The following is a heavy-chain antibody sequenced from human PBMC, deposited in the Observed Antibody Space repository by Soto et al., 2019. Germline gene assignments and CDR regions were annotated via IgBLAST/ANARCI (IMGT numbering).Heavy chain of an antibody. CDR3: AKEPPEVGATHFDY. V-gene: IGHV3-23*01. J-gene: IGHJ4*02. Sequence: EVQLLESGGGLVQPGGSLRLSCAASGFTFDNYAMSWVRQAPGKGLEWVSGISGSGGSTYYADSVKGRFAISRDNSKNTLYLQITSLRAEDTAVYYWAKEPPEVGATHFDYWGQGTLVAVSS. CDR2: ISGSGGST. D-gene: IGHD1-26*01. CDR1: GFTFDNYA.